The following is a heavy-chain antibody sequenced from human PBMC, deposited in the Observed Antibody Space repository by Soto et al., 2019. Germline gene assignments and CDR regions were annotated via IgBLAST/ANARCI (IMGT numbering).Heavy chain of an antibody. CDR2: FYYSENT. CDR3: AKLAGYCSGNSCHGDYAMDV. D-gene: IGHD2-15*01. J-gene: IGHJ6*02. Sequence: ETLSLTCRVSGGSISSMSYSWGWIRQPPGKGLEWIGTFYYSENTYYNPSLKSRVTISVDTSKNQFSLKLSSVTAADTAVYYCAKLAGYCSGNSCHGDYAMDVWGQGTTVTVSS. V-gene: IGHV4-39*01. CDR1: GGSISSMSYS.